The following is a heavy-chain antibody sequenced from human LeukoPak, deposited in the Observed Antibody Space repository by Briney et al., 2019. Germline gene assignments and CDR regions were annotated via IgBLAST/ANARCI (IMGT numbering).Heavy chain of an antibody. Sequence: SETLSLTCTVSGGSISSYYWSWIRQPAGKGLEWIGRIYTSGSTNYNPSLKSRVTMSVDTSKNQFSLKLSSVTAADTAVYYCARGRRFGELLWYFDYWGQGTLVTLSS. V-gene: IGHV4-4*07. D-gene: IGHD3-10*01. CDR3: ARGRRFGELLWYFDY. J-gene: IGHJ4*02. CDR1: GGSISSYY. CDR2: IYTSGST.